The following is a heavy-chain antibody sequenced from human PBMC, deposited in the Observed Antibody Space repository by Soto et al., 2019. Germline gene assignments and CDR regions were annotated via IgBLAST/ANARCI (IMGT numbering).Heavy chain of an antibody. V-gene: IGHV3-11*01. CDR3: ARGLRSSYTGGWFSDF. J-gene: IGHJ4*02. CDR1: AFIFNDHY. CDR2: ISSRGSTV. Sequence: QVRLVESGGGSVKPGGPLRLSCEASAFIFNDHYMSWFRQAPGKGLEWVAYISSRGSTVYYAGSVEGRFTISRDNFKNPLFLQVDSLTADDTAVYYCARGLRSSYTGGWFSDFWGQGTLVTVSS. D-gene: IGHD6-19*01.